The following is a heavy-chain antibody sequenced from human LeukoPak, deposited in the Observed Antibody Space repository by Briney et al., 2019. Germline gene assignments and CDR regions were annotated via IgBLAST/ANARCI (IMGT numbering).Heavy chain of an antibody. V-gene: IGHV3-21*01. D-gene: IGHD3-16*01. J-gene: IGHJ4*02. CDR3: ARDPWGTHAY. CDR2: ISSGSDYI. Sequence: SGGSLRLSCAASGFSSYSLSWVRQAPGKGLEWVSSISSGSDYIYYADSVKGRFTISRDNAKNSLYLQMNSLRAEDTAIYYCARDPWGTHAYWGQGTLVTVSS. CDR1: GFSSYS.